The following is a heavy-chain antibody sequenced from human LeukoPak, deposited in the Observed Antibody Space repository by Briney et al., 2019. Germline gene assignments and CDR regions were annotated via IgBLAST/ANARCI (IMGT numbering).Heavy chain of an antibody. V-gene: IGHV3-9*01. CDR3: AKVSSSWLGWFDP. J-gene: IGHJ5*02. CDR2: ISWNSGSL. CDR1: GFTFDDYA. D-gene: IGHD6-13*01. Sequence: GGSLRLSCAASGFTFDDYAMHWVRQAPGKGLEWVSGISWNSGSLGYADSVKGRFTISRDNAKNSLYLQMNSLRAEDTALYYCAKVSSSWLGWFDPWGQGTLVTVSS.